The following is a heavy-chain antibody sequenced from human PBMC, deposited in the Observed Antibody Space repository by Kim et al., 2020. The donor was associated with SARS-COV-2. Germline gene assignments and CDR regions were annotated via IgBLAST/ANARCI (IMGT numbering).Heavy chain of an antibody. J-gene: IGHJ5*02. CDR1: GFTFSSYA. CDR3: AKVGMVRGVIRWFDP. Sequence: GGSLRLSCAASGFTFSSYAMSWVRQAPGKGLEWVSAISGSADSTYYADSVKGRFTISRDNSKNTLYLQMNSLRAEDTAVYYCAKVGMVRGVIRWFDPWGQGTLVTVSS. D-gene: IGHD3-10*01. CDR2: ISGSADST. V-gene: IGHV3-23*01.